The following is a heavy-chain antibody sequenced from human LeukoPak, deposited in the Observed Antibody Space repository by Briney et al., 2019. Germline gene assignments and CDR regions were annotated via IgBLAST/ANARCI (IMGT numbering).Heavy chain of an antibody. D-gene: IGHD2-2*01. CDR3: VRAAASAPISNWFGP. Sequence: PGGSLRLSCAASRFTFSNHAMHWVRQAPGKGLEWVSVISYDGANKYFSDSVKGRFTISRDNSNNTLFLQMNSLRTEDTAVYYCVRAAASAPISNWFGPWGQGTLVTVSS. V-gene: IGHV3-30-3*01. CDR1: RFTFSNHA. CDR2: ISYDGANK. J-gene: IGHJ5*02.